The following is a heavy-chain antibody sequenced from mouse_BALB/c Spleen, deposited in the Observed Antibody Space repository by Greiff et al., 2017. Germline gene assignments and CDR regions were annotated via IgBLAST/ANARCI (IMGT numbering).Heavy chain of an antibody. V-gene: IGHV3-8*02. Sequence: GQLKQSGPSLVKPSQTLSLTCSVTGDSITSGYWNWIRQFPGNKLEYMGYISLSGSTYYNPSLKSRISITRDTSKNQYYLQLNSVTTEDTATYYLASWSYYGSLPWFAYWGQGTLVTVSA. CDR2: ISLSGST. CDR1: GDSITSGY. CDR3: ASWSYYGSLPWFAY. D-gene: IGHD1-1*01. J-gene: IGHJ3*01.